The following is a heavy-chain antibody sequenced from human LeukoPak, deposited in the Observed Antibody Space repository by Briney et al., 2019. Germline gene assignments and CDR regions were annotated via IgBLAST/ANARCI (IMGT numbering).Heavy chain of an antibody. CDR3: ARVKVAGYDGFNI. J-gene: IGHJ3*02. CDR1: GYTFTGYY. V-gene: IGHV1-2*02. Sequence: ASVKVSCKASGYTFTGYYMHWVRQAPGQGHEWMGWINPNIGGTNYAPKFQGRVTMTRDTSISTAYMELSRLRSDDTAVYYCARVKVAGYDGFNIWGQGTKVTVSS. D-gene: IGHD3-16*01. CDR2: INPNIGGT.